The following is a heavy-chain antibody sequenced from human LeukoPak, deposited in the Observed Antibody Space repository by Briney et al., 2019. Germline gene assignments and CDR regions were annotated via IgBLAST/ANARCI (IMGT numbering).Heavy chain of an antibody. D-gene: IGHD6-6*01. V-gene: IGHV4-34*01. CDR1: GGSFSGYY. J-gene: IGHJ5*02. Sequence: SETLSLTCAVYGGSFSGYYWSWIRQPPGKGLEWIGEINHNGSTNYNPSLKSRVTISVDTSKNQFSLKLSSVTAADTAVYYCARGTAARPGWFDPWGQGTLVTVSS. CDR3: ARGTAARPGWFDP. CDR2: INHNGST.